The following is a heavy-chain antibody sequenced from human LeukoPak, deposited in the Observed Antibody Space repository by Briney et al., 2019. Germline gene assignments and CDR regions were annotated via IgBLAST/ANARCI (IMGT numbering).Heavy chain of an antibody. V-gene: IGHV3-74*01. CDR2: IKSDGST. CDR3: ASAPSEIVGYYPEYFRH. CDR1: GFTFSTYW. Sequence: PGGSLRLSCAASGFTFSTYWMHCVRQAPGKGLVWVPRIKSDGSTNYADSVKGRCTISRDNAKNTVSLQMNRLRAEDTGVYDCASAPSEIVGYYPEYFRHWGQGTLVTVSS. J-gene: IGHJ1*01. D-gene: IGHD3-22*01.